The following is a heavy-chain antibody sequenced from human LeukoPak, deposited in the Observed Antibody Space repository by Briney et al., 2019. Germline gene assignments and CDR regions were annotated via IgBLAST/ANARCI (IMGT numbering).Heavy chain of an antibody. D-gene: IGHD1-26*01. CDR1: GFTFSSFA. J-gene: IGHJ6*02. Sequence: GGSLRLSCAASGFTFSSFAMHWVRQAPGRGLEYVSGIGINGISTYYADSVEGRFTISRDNSKNTVYLQMSSLRGEDTAVYYCVKSRLSPTIYYYGMDVWGQGTTVTVSS. CDR2: IGINGIST. V-gene: IGHV3-64D*09. CDR3: VKSRLSPTIYYYGMDV.